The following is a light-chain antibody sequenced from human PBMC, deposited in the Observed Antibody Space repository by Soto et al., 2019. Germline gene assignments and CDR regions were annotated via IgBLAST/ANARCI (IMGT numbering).Light chain of an antibody. CDR2: STS. Sequence: EIVMTQSPATLSVSPGERATLSCRASQSVSSNLAWFQQKPGQAPRLLMYSTSTRATGIPVRFSGSGSGTEFTLTISSLQSEDFAVYYCQQYNDRPGTFGQATKVDIK. J-gene: IGKJ1*01. CDR3: QQYNDRPGT. CDR1: QSVSSN. V-gene: IGKV3-15*01.